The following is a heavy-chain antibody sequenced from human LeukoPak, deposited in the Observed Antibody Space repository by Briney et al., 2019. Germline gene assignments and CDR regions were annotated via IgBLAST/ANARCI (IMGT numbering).Heavy chain of an antibody. V-gene: IGHV4-59*01. CDR3: ARLLLPTVGLPSYYYYYGMDV. CDR1: GGSISSYY. CDR2: IYYSGST. J-gene: IGHJ6*02. Sequence: SETLSLTCTVSGGSISSYYWSWIRQPPGKGLEWIGYIYYSGSTNYNPSLKSRVTISVDTSKNQFSLKLSSVTAADTAVYYCARLLLPTVGLPSYYYYYGMDVWGQGTTVTVSS. D-gene: IGHD2-15*01.